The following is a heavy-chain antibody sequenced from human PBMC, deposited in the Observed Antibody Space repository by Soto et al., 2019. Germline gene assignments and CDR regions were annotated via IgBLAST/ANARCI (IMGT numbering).Heavy chain of an antibody. D-gene: IGHD2-2*02. Sequence: PSETLSLTCTVSGGSISSYYWSWIRQPPGKGLEWIGYIYYSGSTNYNPSLKSRITISVDTSKNQFSLKLSSVTAADTALYYCVRAPPYCISSTCYRYFDYWGQGTLVTVSS. CDR1: GGSISSYY. V-gene: IGHV4-59*01. CDR3: VRAPPYCISSTCYRYFDY. J-gene: IGHJ4*02. CDR2: IYYSGST.